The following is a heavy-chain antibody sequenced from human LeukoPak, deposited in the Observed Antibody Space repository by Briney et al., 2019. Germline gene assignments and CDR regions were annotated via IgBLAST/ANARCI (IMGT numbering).Heavy chain of an antibody. J-gene: IGHJ4*02. CDR1: GYTFTGYY. CDR2: INPNSGGT. Sequence: GASVKVSCKAPGYTFTGYYMHWVRQAPGQGLEWMGWINPNSGGTNYAQKFQGRVTMTRDTSISTAYMELSRLRSDDTAVYYCARDGLTKGSSVGYWGQGTLVTVSS. V-gene: IGHV1-2*02. D-gene: IGHD6-6*01. CDR3: ARDGLTKGSSVGY.